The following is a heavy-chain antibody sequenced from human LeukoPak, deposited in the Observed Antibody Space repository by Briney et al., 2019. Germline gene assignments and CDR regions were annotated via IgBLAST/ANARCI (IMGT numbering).Heavy chain of an antibody. D-gene: IGHD3-10*01. CDR3: AANSADYNTLGSSYKV. Sequence: SETLSLTCTVSSASISSSPYFWGWIRQSPGKGLVGIGRISYSGTTYYTPSLKRRVTISVDTSKNQFSLKQHSVTAADPAVFYCAANSADYNTLGSSYKVWGQGTLVTVSS. V-gene: IGHV4-39*01. CDR1: SASISSSPYF. CDR2: ISYSGTT. J-gene: IGHJ4*02.